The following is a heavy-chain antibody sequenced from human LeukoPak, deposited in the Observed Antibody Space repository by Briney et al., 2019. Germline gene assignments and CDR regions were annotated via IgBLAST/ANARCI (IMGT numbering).Heavy chain of an antibody. CDR1: GFTFSSYS. CDR3: ARDLKGRYGSGNCFDP. J-gene: IGHJ5*02. Sequence: GGSLRLSCAAAGFTFSSYSMNWVRQAPGKGLEWVSYISSSSSTIYYADSVKGRFTISRDNAKNSLYLQMNSLRDEDTAVYYCARDLKGRYGSGNCFDPWGEGTLVTVSS. V-gene: IGHV3-48*02. CDR2: ISSSSSTI. D-gene: IGHD3-10*01.